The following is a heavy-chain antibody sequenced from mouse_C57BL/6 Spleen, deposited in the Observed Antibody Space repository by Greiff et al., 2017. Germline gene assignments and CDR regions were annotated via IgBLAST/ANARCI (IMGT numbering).Heavy chain of an antibody. CDR1: GFTFSSYA. CDR2: ISDGGSYT. CDR3: ARDGAYYGSSYWFAY. V-gene: IGHV5-4*01. Sequence: EVKLMESGGGLVKPGGSLKLSCAASGFTFSSYAMSWVRQTPEKRLEWVATISDGGSYTYYPDNVKGRFTISRDNAKNNLYLQMSHLKSEDTAMYYCARDGAYYGSSYWFAYWGQGTLVTVSA. D-gene: IGHD1-1*01. J-gene: IGHJ3*01.